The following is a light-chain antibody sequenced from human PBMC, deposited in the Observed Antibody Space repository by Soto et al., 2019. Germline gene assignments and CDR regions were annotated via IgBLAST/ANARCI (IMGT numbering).Light chain of an antibody. J-gene: IGKJ1*01. Sequence: DIQMTQSPSTLSSSVGERVTLTCRASQSISSWLSWYQQKPRNAPKRLIYDASSLESGVPSRFIGSGSGTECTLTISSLQPDDFATYYCQQYNSYSRTFGQGTKVEIK. CDR3: QQYNSYSRT. V-gene: IGKV1-5*01. CDR1: QSISSW. CDR2: DAS.